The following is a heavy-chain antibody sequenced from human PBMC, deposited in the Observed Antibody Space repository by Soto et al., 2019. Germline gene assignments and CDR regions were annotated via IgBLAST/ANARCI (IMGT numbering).Heavy chain of an antibody. J-gene: IGHJ6*02. CDR3: ARGIYAGPYYYGTDV. CDR2: IRNKANSYTT. D-gene: IGHD5-12*01. CDR1: GGSISSSNW. V-gene: IGHV3-72*01. Sequence: LSLTCAVSGGSISSSNWWSWVRQAPGKGLEWVGRIRNKANSYTTQYAASVEGRFTISRDDSDNSVYLQMNSLKTEDTAVYYCARGIYAGPYYYGTDVWGQGTTVTVSS.